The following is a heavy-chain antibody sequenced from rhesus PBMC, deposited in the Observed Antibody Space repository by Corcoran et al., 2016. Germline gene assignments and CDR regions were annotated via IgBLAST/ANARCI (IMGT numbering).Heavy chain of an antibody. Sequence: QVQLQESGPGLVKPSETLSLTCAVSGYSISSGYYWGWIRQPPGKGLEYIGYISGVRGGPPHNPSLKSRATISKDTSKNQFSLKLSSVPAADTAVYYCARLAAAGSIFDYWGQGVLVTVSS. CDR3: ARLAAAGSIFDY. D-gene: IGHD6-31*01. V-gene: IGHV4-99*01. J-gene: IGHJ4*01. CDR1: GYSISSGYY. CDR2: ISGVRGGP.